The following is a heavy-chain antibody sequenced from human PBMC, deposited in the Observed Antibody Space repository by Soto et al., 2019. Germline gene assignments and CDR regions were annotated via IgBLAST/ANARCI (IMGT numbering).Heavy chain of an antibody. CDR1: GFTFSSYA. D-gene: IGHD2-2*02. V-gene: IGHV3-30-3*01. Sequence: PGGSLRLSCAASGFTFSSYAMHWVRQAPGKGLEWVAVISYDGSNKYYADSVKGRFTISRGNSKNTLYLQMNSLRAEDTAVYYCARGSEAAIHFDYRGQGTLVTVSS. CDR3: ARGSEAAIHFDY. J-gene: IGHJ4*02. CDR2: ISYDGSNK.